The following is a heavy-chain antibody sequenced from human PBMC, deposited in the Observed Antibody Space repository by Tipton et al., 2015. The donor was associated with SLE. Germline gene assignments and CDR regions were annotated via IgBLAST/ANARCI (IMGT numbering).Heavy chain of an antibody. Sequence: SLRLSCAASGFIFSSYWMHWVRQAPGKGLVWVSRINGDGSLTGYADSVKGRSTISRDNAKNTLYLQMNSLRAEDTAVYYCARSLIPILLPFDSWGQGTLVSVSS. CDR3: ARSLIPILLPFDS. J-gene: IGHJ4*02. V-gene: IGHV3-74*01. D-gene: IGHD3-22*01. CDR1: GFIFSSYW. CDR2: INGDGSLT.